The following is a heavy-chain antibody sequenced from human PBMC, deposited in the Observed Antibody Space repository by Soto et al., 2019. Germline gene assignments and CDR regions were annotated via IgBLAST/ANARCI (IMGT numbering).Heavy chain of an antibody. D-gene: IGHD3-22*01. CDR3: ARDRYYDGSGFRRLDY. Sequence: QVQLQESGPGLVKPSETLSLSCNVSGDSITNSYWSWIRQSPGKGLEWIGYIYARGSTNYNPSLKSRVIISLDTSQNQVSLRLSSVTAADTAVYYCARDRYYDGSGFRRLDYWGQGTLVTVSS. J-gene: IGHJ4*02. CDR1: GDSITNSY. V-gene: IGHV4-59*01. CDR2: IYARGST.